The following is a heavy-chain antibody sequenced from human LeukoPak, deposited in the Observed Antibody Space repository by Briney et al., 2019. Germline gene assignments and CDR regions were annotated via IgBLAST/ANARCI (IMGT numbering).Heavy chain of an antibody. CDR1: GFTFSSYW. Sequence: GGSLRLSCAASGFTFSSYWMTWIRQAPGKGLEWVANIKQAGTEKYYVDSVKGRFTISRDNAKNSLFLQMNSLRAEDTAVYFCARGQYFSTTYYFDYWGQGTLVTVSS. V-gene: IGHV3-7*03. CDR3: ARGQYFSTTYYFDY. D-gene: IGHD2/OR15-2a*01. J-gene: IGHJ4*02. CDR2: IKQAGTEK.